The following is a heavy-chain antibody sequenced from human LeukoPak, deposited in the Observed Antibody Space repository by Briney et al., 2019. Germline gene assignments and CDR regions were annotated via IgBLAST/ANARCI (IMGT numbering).Heavy chain of an antibody. CDR2: INPSGGST. CDR1: GYTFTSYY. CDR3: ARVIGRFLEWEDY. Sequence: ASVKVSCKASGYTFTSYYMHWVRQAPGQGLEWMGIINPSGGSTSYAQKFQGRVTMTRDTSTSTVYMELSRLRSDDTAVYYCARVIGRFLEWEDYWGQGTLVTVSS. D-gene: IGHD3-3*01. J-gene: IGHJ4*02. V-gene: IGHV1-46*01.